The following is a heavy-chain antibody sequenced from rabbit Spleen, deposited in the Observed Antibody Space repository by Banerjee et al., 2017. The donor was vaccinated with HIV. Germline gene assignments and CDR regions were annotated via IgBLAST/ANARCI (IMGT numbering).Heavy chain of an antibody. CDR1: GFSFSDSDY. J-gene: IGHJ6*01. D-gene: IGHD1-1*01. CDR2: IYVDTPTT. Sequence: QEQLVESGGGLVQPEGSLTLTCTASGFSFSDSDYMCWVRQAPGKGLEWIGCIYVDTPTTYYAPWAKGRATISRPSSSTVVLYMTSLAAADTATYFCARDTSSSFSSYGMDLWGPGPLVTVS. V-gene: IGHV1S45*01. CDR3: ARDTSSSFSSYGMDL.